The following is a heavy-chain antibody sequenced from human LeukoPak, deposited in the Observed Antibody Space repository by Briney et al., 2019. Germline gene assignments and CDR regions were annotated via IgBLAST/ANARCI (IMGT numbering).Heavy chain of an antibody. CDR3: ATLYTPNGVYNWYFDL. D-gene: IGHD2-8*01. Sequence: PSETLSLTCAVYGGSFSGYYWSWIRQPPGKGLEWIGEINHSGSTNYNPSLKSRVTISVDTSKNHFSLTLSSVTAADTAVYYCATLYTPNGVYNWYFDLWGRGTLVIVSS. J-gene: IGHJ2*01. CDR2: INHSGST. V-gene: IGHV4-34*01. CDR1: GGSFSGYY.